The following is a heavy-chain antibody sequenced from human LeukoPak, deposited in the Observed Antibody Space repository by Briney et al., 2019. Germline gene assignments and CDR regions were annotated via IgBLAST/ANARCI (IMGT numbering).Heavy chain of an antibody. CDR3: ARTTVTHYYYYYYMDV. CDR2: INSDGSST. J-gene: IGHJ6*03. V-gene: IGHV3-74*01. D-gene: IGHD4-17*01. Sequence: GGSLRLSCAASGFTFSSCWMHWVRQAPGKGLVWVSRINSDGSSTSYADSVKGRFTISRDNAKNTLYLQMNSLRAEDTAVYYCARTTVTHYYYYYYMDVWGKGTTVTVSS. CDR1: GFTFSSCW.